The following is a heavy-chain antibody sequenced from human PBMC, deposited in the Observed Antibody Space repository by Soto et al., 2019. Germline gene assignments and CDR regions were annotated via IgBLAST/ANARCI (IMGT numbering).Heavy chain of an antibody. V-gene: IGHV1-46*01. CDR3: ASMDYSYYYGMDV. CDR1: GHTFTNYY. D-gene: IGHD3-10*01. Sequence: ASVKVSCKASGHTFTNYYMHWVRQAPGQGLEWIGVISPSGDGPTFAQKFQGRVTMTRDTSTSTVYMELSSLRFEDTAVYYCASMDYSYYYGMDVWGQGIMVTVSS. CDR2: ISPSGDGP. J-gene: IGHJ6*02.